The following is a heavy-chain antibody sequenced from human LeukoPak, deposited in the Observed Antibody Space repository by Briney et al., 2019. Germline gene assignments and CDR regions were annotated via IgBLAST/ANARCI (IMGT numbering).Heavy chain of an antibody. CDR3: AKDLRGSSGWYEPFDY. J-gene: IGHJ4*02. CDR2: ISYDGSNK. V-gene: IGHV3-30-3*01. Sequence: GGSLRLSCAASGFTFSSYAMHWVRQAPGKGLEWVAVISYDGSNKYYADSVKGRFTISRDNSKNTLYLQMNSLRAEDTAVYYCAKDLRGSSGWYEPFDYWGQGTLVTVSS. CDR1: GFTFSSYA. D-gene: IGHD6-19*01.